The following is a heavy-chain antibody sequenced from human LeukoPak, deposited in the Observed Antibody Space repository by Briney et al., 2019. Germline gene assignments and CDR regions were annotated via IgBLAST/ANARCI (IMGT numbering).Heavy chain of an antibody. J-gene: IGHJ4*02. CDR1: GYTFTSYG. V-gene: IGHV1-18*01. CDR2: IIAYNGNT. D-gene: IGHD3-10*01. CDR3: ARGRSYYYGSGSYLH. Sequence: ASVKVPCKPSGYTFTSYGISWVRQAPGQGLEWVGWIIAYNGNTNYAQKLQGRVTMPTDTSTSTAYMELRSLRSDDTAVYYCARGRSYYYGSGSYLHWGQGTLVTVSS.